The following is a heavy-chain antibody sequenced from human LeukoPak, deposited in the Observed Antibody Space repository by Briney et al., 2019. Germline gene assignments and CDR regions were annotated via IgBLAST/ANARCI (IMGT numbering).Heavy chain of an antibody. J-gene: IGHJ4*02. CDR3: ARMYYDILTGYFRLDY. CDR1: GGSISSSNW. CDR2: IYHSGST. Sequence: PSETLSLTCAVSGGSISSSNWWSWVRQPPGKGLEWIGEIYHSGSTNYNPSLKSRVTISVDKSKNQFSLKLSSVTAADTAVYYCARMYYDILTGYFRLDYWGQGTLVTVSS. V-gene: IGHV4-4*02. D-gene: IGHD3-9*01.